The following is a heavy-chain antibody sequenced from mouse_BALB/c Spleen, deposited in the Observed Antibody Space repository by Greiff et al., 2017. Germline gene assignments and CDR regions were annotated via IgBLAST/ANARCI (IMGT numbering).Heavy chain of an antibody. J-gene: IGHJ3*01. CDR2: ISNGGGST. CDR3: ARHERGYSFAY. CDR1: GFTFSSYT. D-gene: IGHD2-3*01. Sequence: EVKLMESGGGLVQPGGSLKLSCAASGFTFSSYTMSWVRQTPEKRLEWVAYISNGGGSTYYPDTVKGRFTISRDNAKNTLYLQMSSLKSEDTAMYYCARHERGYSFAYWGQGTLVTVSA. V-gene: IGHV5-12-2*01.